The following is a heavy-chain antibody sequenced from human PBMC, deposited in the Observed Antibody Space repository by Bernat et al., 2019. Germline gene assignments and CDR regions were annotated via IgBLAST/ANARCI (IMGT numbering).Heavy chain of an antibody. CDR1: GFTFSTYG. V-gene: IGHV3-23*01. D-gene: IGHD1-14*01. CDR3: ARHGAGSNHYHYGMDV. CDR2: ISGSGASP. Sequence: EVQLLESGGGLVQAGGSLRLSCAASGFTFSTYGMTWVRLAPGKGLEWVSSISGSGASPFYVDSVKGRFTSSRDNSKNTVSLQMNSLRADDTAVYYCARHGAGSNHYHYGMDVWGQGTTVTVSS. J-gene: IGHJ6*02.